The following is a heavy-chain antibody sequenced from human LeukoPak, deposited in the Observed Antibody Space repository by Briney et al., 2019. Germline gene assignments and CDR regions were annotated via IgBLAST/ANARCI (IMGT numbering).Heavy chain of an antibody. D-gene: IGHD3-10*01. CDR1: GGPNSSYY. CDR3: AGVTEMGPGVMSRQQYYFDY. Sequence: SDTLALIYTVSGGPNSSYYCSCIPHPGGRALVCIGRNYTSWSTNYNTSLQSQVNMSVGTSKNQFSLEVSSVTASRTGGYYCAGVTEMGPGVMSRQQYYFDYWGQGTLVTVSS. CDR2: NYTSWST. J-gene: IGHJ4*02. V-gene: IGHV4-4*07.